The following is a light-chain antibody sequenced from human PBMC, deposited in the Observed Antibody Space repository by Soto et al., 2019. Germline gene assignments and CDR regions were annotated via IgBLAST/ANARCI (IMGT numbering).Light chain of an antibody. CDR2: DAS. CDR3: QQANSFPFT. Sequence: DIQITQSPSSVSASVGDRVTITCRASQGITNWLAWYQQKPGKAPKLLIYDASSLQSGVPSRISGSGSGADFTLTISSLQPDDFATYYCQQANSFPFTFGQGTRLEIK. V-gene: IGKV1D-12*01. J-gene: IGKJ5*01. CDR1: QGITNW.